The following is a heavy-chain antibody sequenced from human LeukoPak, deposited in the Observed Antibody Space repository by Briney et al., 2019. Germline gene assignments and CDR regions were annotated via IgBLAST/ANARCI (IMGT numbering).Heavy chain of an antibody. CDR3: VSPRGFSYGYFDY. CDR2: ISHSGDT. CDR1: GAPFSGYW. V-gene: IGHV4-34*01. D-gene: IGHD5-18*01. J-gene: IGHJ4*02. Sequence: PSETLSLTCAVYGAPFSGYWWSWIRQPPGKGLEWIGEISHSGDTNYNPSLKSRVTISADTSKNQFSLTLGSVSATDTAVYYCVSPRGFSYGYFDYWGQGTLVTVSS.